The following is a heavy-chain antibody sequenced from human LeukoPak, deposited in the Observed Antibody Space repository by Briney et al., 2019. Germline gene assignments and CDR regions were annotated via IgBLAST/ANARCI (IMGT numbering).Heavy chain of an antibody. CDR3: AKAYCGSTTCSYFDY. V-gene: IGHV3-9*01. CDR2: ISWNRGSV. J-gene: IGHJ4*02. Sequence: GGSLRLSCAASGFTFDDYAMYWVRQAPGKGLECVSGISWNRGSVGYADSVKGRFTISRDNAKNSLYLQMNSLRAEDTALYYCAKAYCGSTTCSYFDYWGQGTPVTVSS. D-gene: IGHD2-2*01. CDR1: GFTFDDYA.